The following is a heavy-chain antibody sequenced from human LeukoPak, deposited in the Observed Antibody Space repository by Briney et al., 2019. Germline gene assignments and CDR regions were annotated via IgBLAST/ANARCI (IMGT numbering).Heavy chain of an antibody. V-gene: IGHV3-49*04. Sequence: GGSLRLSSTASGFTFGDYAMTWVRQAPGKGLEWVGFIRSKIYGGTPEYAASVKGTFTISRDDSKGIAYLQMNSLKTEDTAVYYCTRDQTPYYWGQGTLVTVSS. CDR1: GFTFGDYA. CDR2: IRSKIYGGTP. J-gene: IGHJ4*02. CDR3: TRDQTPYY.